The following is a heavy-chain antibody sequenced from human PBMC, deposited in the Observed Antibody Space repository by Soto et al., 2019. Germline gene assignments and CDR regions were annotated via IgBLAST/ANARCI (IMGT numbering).Heavy chain of an antibody. J-gene: IGHJ4*02. Sequence: GGSLRLSCAASGFTFSSYAMSWVRQAPGKGLEWVSAISGSGGSTYYADSVKGRFTISRDNSKNTLYLQMNSLRAEDTAVYYCSKALDYDFWSGPEPYFDYWGQGTLVTVSS. D-gene: IGHD3-3*01. CDR1: GFTFSSYA. CDR2: ISGSGGST. CDR3: SKALDYDFWSGPEPYFDY. V-gene: IGHV3-23*01.